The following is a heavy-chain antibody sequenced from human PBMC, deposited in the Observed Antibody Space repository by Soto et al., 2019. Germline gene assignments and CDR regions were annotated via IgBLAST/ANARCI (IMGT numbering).Heavy chain of an antibody. J-gene: IGHJ4*02. Sequence: PSETLSLTCTVSGCSISSYYWSWIRQPPGKGLEWIGYIYYSGSTNYNPSLKSRVTISVDTSKNQFSLKLSSVTAADTAVYYCAGGLRSPTVTMDYWGQGTLVTVSS. CDR2: IYYSGST. CDR3: AGGLRSPTVTMDY. V-gene: IGHV4-59*01. CDR1: GCSISSYY. D-gene: IGHD4-17*01.